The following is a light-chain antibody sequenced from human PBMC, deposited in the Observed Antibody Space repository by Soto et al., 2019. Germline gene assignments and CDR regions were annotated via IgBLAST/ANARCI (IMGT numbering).Light chain of an antibody. Sequence: QPVLTQPPSVSGAPRQRVTISCTGSSSNIGAGYDVHWYQQLPGTAPKLLIYGNSNRPSGVPDRFSGSKSGTSASLAITGRQAEDEAGYYCQSYDSSLSGWVFGGGTKLTVL. CDR1: SSNIGAGYD. V-gene: IGLV1-40*01. J-gene: IGLJ3*02. CDR3: QSYDSSLSGWV. CDR2: GNS.